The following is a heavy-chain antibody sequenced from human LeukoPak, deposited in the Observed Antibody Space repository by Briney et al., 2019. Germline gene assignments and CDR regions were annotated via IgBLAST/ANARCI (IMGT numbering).Heavy chain of an antibody. CDR1: GFTFSSCA. J-gene: IGHJ3*02. V-gene: IGHV3-23*01. CDR3: AKAYYDFWSGLGSAFDI. Sequence: PGGSLRLSCAASGFTFSSCAMSWVRQAPGKGLEWVSTIIDSGNSIYYADSAEGRFTISRDNSKNTLYLQMNSLRAGDTAVYYCAKAYYDFWSGLGSAFDIWGQGTMVTVSS. D-gene: IGHD3-3*01. CDR2: IIDSGNSI.